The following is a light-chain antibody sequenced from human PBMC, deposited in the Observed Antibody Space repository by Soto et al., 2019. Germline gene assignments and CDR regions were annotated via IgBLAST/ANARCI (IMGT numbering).Light chain of an antibody. CDR1: QGISSY. CDR2: AAP. V-gene: IGKV1-9*01. J-gene: IGKJ4*01. CDR3: QQIKNYPLT. Sequence: DIQLTQSPSFLSASVGDRVTITCRASQGISSYLAWYQQRAGKAPKFLMYAAPTLQSGVPSRFSGSGSGTEFALTISSLQPEDFATYYCQQIKNYPLTFGGGTKLEI.